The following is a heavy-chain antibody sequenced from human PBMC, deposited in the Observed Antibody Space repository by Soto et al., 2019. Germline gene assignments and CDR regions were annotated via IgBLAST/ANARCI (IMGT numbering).Heavy chain of an antibody. V-gene: IGHV3-30-3*01. Sequence: HPGGSLRLSCAASGFTFSSYAMHWVRQAPGKGLEWVAVISYDGSNKYYADSVKGRFTISRDNSKNTLYLQMNSLRAEDTAVYYCARVSIVGATTSAFDIWGQGTMVTVSS. CDR1: GFTFSSYA. CDR2: ISYDGSNK. CDR3: ARVSIVGATTSAFDI. D-gene: IGHD1-26*01. J-gene: IGHJ3*02.